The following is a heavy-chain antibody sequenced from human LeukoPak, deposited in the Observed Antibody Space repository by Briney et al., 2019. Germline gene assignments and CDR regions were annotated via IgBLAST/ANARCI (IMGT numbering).Heavy chain of an antibody. CDR3: AREDIVVVPAAVNWFDP. J-gene: IGHJ5*02. Sequence: GASVKVSCKASGYTFTGYYMHWVRQAPGQGLEWMEWINPNSGGTNYAQKFQGRVTMTRDTSISTAYMELSRLRSDDTAVYYCAREDIVVVPAAVNWFDPWGQGTLVTVSS. CDR1: GYTFTGYY. CDR2: INPNSGGT. D-gene: IGHD2-2*01. V-gene: IGHV1-2*02.